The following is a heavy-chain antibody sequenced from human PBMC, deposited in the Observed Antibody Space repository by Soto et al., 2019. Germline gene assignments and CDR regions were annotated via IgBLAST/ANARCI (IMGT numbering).Heavy chain of an antibody. D-gene: IGHD4-4*01. J-gene: IGHJ4*02. CDR3: ARGPSMTTVTTFDY. V-gene: IGHV4-31*03. Sequence: PSETLSLTCTVSGGSISSGGYYWSWIRQHPGKGLEWIGYIYYSGSTYYNPSLKSRVTISVDTSKNQFSLKLSSVTAADTAVYYCARGPSMTTVTTFDYWGQGTLVTVSS. CDR1: GGSISSGGYY. CDR2: IYYSGST.